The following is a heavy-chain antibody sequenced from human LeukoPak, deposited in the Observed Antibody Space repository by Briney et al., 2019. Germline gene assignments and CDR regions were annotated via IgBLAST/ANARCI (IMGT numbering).Heavy chain of an antibody. Sequence: GASVKVSCKASGYTFTSYGISWVRQAPGQGLEWMGWISAYNGNTNYAQKLQGRVTMTTDTSTSTAYMELRSLRSDGTAVYYCARDNDSSGWYLNNWFDPWGQGTLVTVSS. J-gene: IGHJ5*02. V-gene: IGHV1-18*01. D-gene: IGHD6-19*01. CDR1: GYTFTSYG. CDR2: ISAYNGNT. CDR3: ARDNDSSGWYLNNWFDP.